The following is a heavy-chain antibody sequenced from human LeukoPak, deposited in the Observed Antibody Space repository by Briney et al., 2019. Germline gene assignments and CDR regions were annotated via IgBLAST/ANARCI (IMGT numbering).Heavy chain of an antibody. V-gene: IGHV3-23*01. CDR3: AKGRCSGPGCDSFDY. J-gene: IGHJ4*02. CDR2: ISDDSSFT. Sequence: GGSLRLSCAASGLVLGKYAMAWVRQAPGKGLECVSIISDDSSFTYYLDSVKGRSTIFRDNSKNTLYLHMNSLKAEDTAVYYCAKGRCSGPGCDSFDYWGQGTLVTVSP. D-gene: IGHD5-12*01. CDR1: GLVLGKYA.